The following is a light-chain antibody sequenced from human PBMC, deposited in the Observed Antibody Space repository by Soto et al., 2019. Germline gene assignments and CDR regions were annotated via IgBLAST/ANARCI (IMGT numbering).Light chain of an antibody. CDR2: GAS. CDR1: QSINIY. V-gene: IGKV1-39*01. J-gene: IGKJ2*01. Sequence: IQMTQSPSSLSASVGDSVTVTCRASQSINIYLNWYQQKPGKAPTLLIYGASSLQSGVPSRFSGGGSRTDFTLTISSLQPEDFATYYCQQNYRSPYTFGQGTKLEIK. CDR3: QQNYRSPYT.